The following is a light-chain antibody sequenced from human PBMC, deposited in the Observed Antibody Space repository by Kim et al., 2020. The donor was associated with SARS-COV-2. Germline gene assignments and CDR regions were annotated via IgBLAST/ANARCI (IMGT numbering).Light chain of an antibody. CDR1: SSDVGNYDY. V-gene: IGLV2-14*03. CDR3: SSYTTSKTYV. J-gene: IGLJ1*01. CDR2: DVT. Sequence: QSALTQPASVSGSPGQSITISCTGTSSDVGNYDYVSWYQQHPDKAPKLMIYDVTKRPSGVSNRFSGSKSGNTASLTISGLQPEDEADYYCSSYTTSKTYVFGAGTKVTVL.